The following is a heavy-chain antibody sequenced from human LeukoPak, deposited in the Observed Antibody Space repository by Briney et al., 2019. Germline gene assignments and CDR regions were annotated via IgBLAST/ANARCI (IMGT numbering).Heavy chain of an antibody. CDR3: AKYYVDRSVRPAYYFDY. Sequence: GGSLRLSCAASGFTFRSYWMSWVRQAPGKGLEWVSAISGSGGSTYYADSVKGRFTISRDNSKNTLYLQMNSLRAEDTAVYYCAKYYVDRSVRPAYYFDYWGQGTLVTVSS. CDR1: GFTFRSYW. J-gene: IGHJ4*02. CDR2: ISGSGGST. V-gene: IGHV3-23*01. D-gene: IGHD3-16*01.